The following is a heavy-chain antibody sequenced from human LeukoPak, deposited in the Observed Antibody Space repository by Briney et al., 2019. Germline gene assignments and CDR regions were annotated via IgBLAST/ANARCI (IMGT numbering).Heavy chain of an antibody. CDR1: GYTFTSNY. J-gene: IGHJ4*02. CDR2: INPSGGST. V-gene: IGHV1-46*01. Sequence: GASVKVSCKAFGYTFTSNYMHWVRQAPGQGLEWMGIINPSGGSTSYAQKFQGRVTMTRDMSTSTVYMQLSSLRSEDTAVYYCARGGFFLREPPGYWGQGTLVTVSS. D-gene: IGHD3-16*01. CDR3: ARGGFFLREPPGY.